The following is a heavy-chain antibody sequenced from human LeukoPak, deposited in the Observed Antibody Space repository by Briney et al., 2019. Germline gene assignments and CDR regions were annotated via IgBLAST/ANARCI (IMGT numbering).Heavy chain of an antibody. J-gene: IGHJ4*02. CDR2: IYYSGST. Sequence: PSETLPLTCAVSGYSISSGYYWGWIRQPPGKGLEWIGSIYYSGSTYYNPSLKSRVTISVDTSKNQFSLKLSSVTAADTAVYYCARQGSSSSPKRGFGYWGQGTLVTVSS. D-gene: IGHD6-6*01. CDR1: GYSISSGYY. CDR3: ARQGSSSSPKRGFGY. V-gene: IGHV4-38-2*01.